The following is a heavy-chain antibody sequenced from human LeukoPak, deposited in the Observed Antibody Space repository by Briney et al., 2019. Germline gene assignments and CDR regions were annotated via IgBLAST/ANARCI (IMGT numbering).Heavy chain of an antibody. V-gene: IGHV4-4*02. CDR1: GGSISSRNW. D-gene: IGHD6-13*01. Sequence: PSGTLSLTCTVSGGSISSRNWWSWVRQPPGKGLEWIGEIYDSGSTNYNPSLKSRVTISIDKSKNHFSLKLSSATAADTAVYYCARVTGYVMEDYFDYWGQGTLVTVSS. CDR2: IYDSGST. J-gene: IGHJ4*02. CDR3: ARVTGYVMEDYFDY.